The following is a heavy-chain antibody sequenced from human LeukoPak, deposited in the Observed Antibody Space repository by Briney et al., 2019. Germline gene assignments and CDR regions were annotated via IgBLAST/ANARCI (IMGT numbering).Heavy chain of an antibody. CDR2: ITGSGRGT. D-gene: IGHD6-19*01. Sequence: GGSLRLSCAASGFSFSNYAVSWVRQAPGKGLEWVSNITGSGRGTYYADSVKGRFTISRDNSKNTLYLQMNSLRAEDTAVYYCARDSSGWYGDAFDIWGQGTMVTVSS. V-gene: IGHV3-23*01. J-gene: IGHJ3*02. CDR1: GFSFSNYA. CDR3: ARDSSGWYGDAFDI.